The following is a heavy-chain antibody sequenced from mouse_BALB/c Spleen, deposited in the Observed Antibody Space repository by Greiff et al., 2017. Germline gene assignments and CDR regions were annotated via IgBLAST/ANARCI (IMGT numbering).Heavy chain of an antibody. D-gene: IGHD1-1*01. CDR1: GYTFTDYN. CDR2: IYPYNGGT. CDR3: ARYYYGSSRYFDV. Sequence: EVKLMESGPELVKPGASVKISCKASGYTFTDYNMHWVKQSHGKSLEWIGYIYPYNGGTGYNQKFKSKATLTVDNSSSTAYMELRSLTSEDSAVYYCARYYYGSSRYFDVWGAGTTVTVSS. J-gene: IGHJ1*01. V-gene: IGHV1S29*02.